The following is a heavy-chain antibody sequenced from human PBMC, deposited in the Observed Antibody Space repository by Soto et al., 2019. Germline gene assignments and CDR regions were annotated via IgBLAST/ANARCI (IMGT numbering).Heavy chain of an antibody. Sequence: PGGSLRLSCAASGFTFGRYAMSWVRQAPGKGLEWVSAISGSGGSTYYADSVKGRFTISRDNSKNTLYLQMNSLRAEDTAVYYCAKVIIVHYYMDVWGKGTTVTVSS. J-gene: IGHJ6*03. CDR2: ISGSGGST. D-gene: IGHD3-10*01. CDR3: AKVIIVHYYMDV. CDR1: GFTFGRYA. V-gene: IGHV3-23*01.